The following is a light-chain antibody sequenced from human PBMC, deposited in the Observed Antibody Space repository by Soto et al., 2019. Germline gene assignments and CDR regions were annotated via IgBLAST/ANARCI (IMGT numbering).Light chain of an antibody. CDR3: QQYNNWPPWT. CDR1: QSISTN. Sequence: EVVMTQSPATLSVSPGERATFSCRASQSISTNLAWYQHKPGQAPRLLIYGASTRATGIPARFSGSGSGREFTITISSLQSEDFAVYYCQQYNNWPPWTFGQGTKVEIK. J-gene: IGKJ1*01. CDR2: GAS. V-gene: IGKV3-15*01.